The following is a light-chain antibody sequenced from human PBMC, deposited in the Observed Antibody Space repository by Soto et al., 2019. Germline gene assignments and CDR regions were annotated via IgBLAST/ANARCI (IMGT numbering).Light chain of an antibody. V-gene: IGKV1-39*01. CDR1: QSISSY. J-gene: IGKJ2*01. Sequence: DIQMTQSPSSLSASVGDRVTITCRASQSISSYLHWYQQKPGKAPKLLIYDASSLQSGVPSRFSGSRSGTDFTLTITSLQPEDCATYYCQQSLSTPYTFGQGTKLEIK. CDR2: DAS. CDR3: QQSLSTPYT.